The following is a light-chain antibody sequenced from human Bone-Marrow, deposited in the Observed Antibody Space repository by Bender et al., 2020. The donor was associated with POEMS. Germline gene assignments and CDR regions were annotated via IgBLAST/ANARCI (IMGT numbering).Light chain of an antibody. CDR1: SSNIGNHG. CDR3: PAWSNSLNGWV. V-gene: IGLV1-36*01. Sequence: QPGVTQPPSLPEASRPWSTSSCSLSSSNIGNHGVYWYQQLPGEAPKLLIYYDDLLTPGVSDRFATPKSGTSTSRANAEHQSEDGALYDCPAWSNSLNGWVFGGGTKLAVL. CDR2: YDD. J-gene: IGLJ3*02.